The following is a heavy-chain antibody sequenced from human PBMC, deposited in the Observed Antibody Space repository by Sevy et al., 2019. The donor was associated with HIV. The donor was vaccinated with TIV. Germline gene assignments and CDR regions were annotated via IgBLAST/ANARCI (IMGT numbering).Heavy chain of an antibody. CDR1: GYTFIKHP. CDR3: ARDSDGSGRYYLDYFDS. D-gene: IGHD3-22*01. CDR2: IRTYNGET. Sequence: ASVKVSCKTSGYTFIKHPLSWVRQAPGQGLEWMGCIRTYNGETTYAQKFQGRATMTTDTSTSTAYMELRSLRSDDTAVYYCARDSDGSGRYYLDYFDSWGQGTLVTVSS. V-gene: IGHV1-18*01. J-gene: IGHJ4*02.